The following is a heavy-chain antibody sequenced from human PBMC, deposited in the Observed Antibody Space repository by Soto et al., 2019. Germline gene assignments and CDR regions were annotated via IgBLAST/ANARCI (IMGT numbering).Heavy chain of an antibody. D-gene: IGHD2-15*01. Sequence: QVQLVESGGGVVQPGRSLRLSCAASGFTLSDYVMHWVRQAPGKGLEWVALISDDGSNDYYVDSVKGRFTISRDSSKNTLYLQMNNLRAADTAVYYCAKDRSFTWSFDYWGQGTLVTVSS. CDR2: ISDDGSND. V-gene: IGHV3-30*18. CDR3: AKDRSFTWSFDY. J-gene: IGHJ4*02. CDR1: GFTLSDYV.